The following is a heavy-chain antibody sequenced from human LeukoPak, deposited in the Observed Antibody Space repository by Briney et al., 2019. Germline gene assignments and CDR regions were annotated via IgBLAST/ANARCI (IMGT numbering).Heavy chain of an antibody. CDR1: GGSFSNYY. V-gene: IGHV4-34*01. CDR2: INHSGST. D-gene: IGHD1-1*01. J-gene: IGHJ6*03. CDR3: ARKSYKWNGSVYYYYMDV. Sequence: SETLSLTCAVYGGSFSNYYWSWIRQPPGKGLEWIGEINHSGSTNYNPSLKSRVTISVDTSKNQFSLKLTSVTAADTAVYNCARKSYKWNGSVYYYYMDVWDKGTTVTISS.